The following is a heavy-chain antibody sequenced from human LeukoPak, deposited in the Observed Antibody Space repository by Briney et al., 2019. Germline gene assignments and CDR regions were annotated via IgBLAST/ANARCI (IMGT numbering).Heavy chain of an antibody. Sequence: GASVKVSCKSSGYTFTDYYLHWVRQAPGQRLEWMGRINLGSGSTNYAQKFQGTITLTRDTSITTAYMELSRLTSDDTAVYYCARGATGDTQLDYWGRGTLVTVSS. D-gene: IGHD7-27*01. CDR3: ARGATGDTQLDY. CDR2: INLGSGST. J-gene: IGHJ4*02. CDR1: GYTFTDYY. V-gene: IGHV1-2*06.